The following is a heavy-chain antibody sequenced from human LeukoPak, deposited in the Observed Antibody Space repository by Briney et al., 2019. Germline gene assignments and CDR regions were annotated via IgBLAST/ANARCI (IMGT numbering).Heavy chain of an antibody. J-gene: IGHJ2*01. Sequence: PSETLSLTCTVSGGSISGYYWSWIRQPPGKGLEWIGYVFYSGSTNYNPSLKSRVTISLDTSKNQFSLKLTSVTAADTAVYSCARGIAPNWYFDPWGRGTLVTVSS. CDR3: ARGIAPNWYFDP. D-gene: IGHD6-13*01. CDR1: GGSISGYY. CDR2: VFYSGST. V-gene: IGHV4-59*01.